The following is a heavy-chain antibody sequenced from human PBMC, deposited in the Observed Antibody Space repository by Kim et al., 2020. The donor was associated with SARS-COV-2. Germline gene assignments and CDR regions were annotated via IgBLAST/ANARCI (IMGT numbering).Heavy chain of an antibody. D-gene: IGHD2-2*01. Sequence: QEFQGRVTMTRDTSTSTVYMELSSLRSEDTAVYYCAREQDIVVVPAATFDYWGQGTLVTVSS. J-gene: IGHJ4*02. V-gene: IGHV1-46*01. CDR3: AREQDIVVVPAATFDY.